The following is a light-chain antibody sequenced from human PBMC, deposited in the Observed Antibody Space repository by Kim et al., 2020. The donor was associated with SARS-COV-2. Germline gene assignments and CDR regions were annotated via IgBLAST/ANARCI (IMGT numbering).Light chain of an antibody. CDR2: YGS. V-gene: IGLV3-21*04. CDR1: NIGSKS. J-gene: IGLJ3*02. Sequence: PGQTATITCGGNNIGSKSVHWCQQKARQAPILVIYYGSDRPSGIPGRFSGSNSGNTATLTITRVEAGDEADYCCQVWDSSSDHPWVFGGGTRLTVL. CDR3: QVWDSSSDHPWV.